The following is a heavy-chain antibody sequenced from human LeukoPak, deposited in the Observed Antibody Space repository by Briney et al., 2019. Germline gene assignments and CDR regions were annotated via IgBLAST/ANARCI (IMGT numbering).Heavy chain of an antibody. CDR3: AKVTTTLWLSPHIYNWFDP. CDR1: GFTFSSYA. Sequence: PGGSLRLSCAASGFTFSSYAMSWVRQAPGKGLEWVSAISGSGGSTYYADSVKGRFTISRDNSKNTLYLQMNSLRAEDTAVYYCAKVTTTLWLSPHIYNWFDPWGQGTLVTVSS. CDR2: ISGSGGST. D-gene: IGHD5-12*01. J-gene: IGHJ5*02. V-gene: IGHV3-23*01.